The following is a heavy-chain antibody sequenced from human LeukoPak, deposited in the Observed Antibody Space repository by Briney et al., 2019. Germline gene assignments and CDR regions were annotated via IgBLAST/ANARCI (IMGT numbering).Heavy chain of an antibody. D-gene: IGHD5-12*01. Sequence: SQPLSLPCAVSGGSICRGGYSWSWSLQPPGEGVEWIGYIYHSGSTYYNPSLKSRVTITVDRSKNQFSLKLSSVTATDTAVYYCARVTGYDSPWFDPWGQGTLVTVSS. CDR1: GGSICRGGYS. CDR3: ARVTGYDSPWFDP. J-gene: IGHJ5*02. CDR2: IYHSGST. V-gene: IGHV4-30-2*01.